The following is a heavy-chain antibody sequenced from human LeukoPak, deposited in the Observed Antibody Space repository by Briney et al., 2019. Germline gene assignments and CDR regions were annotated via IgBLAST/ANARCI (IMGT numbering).Heavy chain of an antibody. D-gene: IGHD6-13*01. J-gene: IGHJ4*02. V-gene: IGHV4-59*01. CDR3: ARAGSQIIIAGTL. CDR1: GGSISGYY. Sequence: SETLSLTCTVSGGSISGYYWSWIRQPPGKGLEWIGYIYYSGTTNYNPSPKSRVTISVDTSKNQISLNLTSVTVADTAVYYCARAGSQIIIAGTLWGQGTLVTVSS. CDR2: IYYSGTT.